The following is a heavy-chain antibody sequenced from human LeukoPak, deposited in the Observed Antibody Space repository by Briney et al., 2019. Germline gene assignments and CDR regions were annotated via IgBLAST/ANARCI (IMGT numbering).Heavy chain of an antibody. J-gene: IGHJ3*02. CDR1: GYTFTSYG. Sequence: ASVKVSCKASGYTFTSYGISWVRQAPGQGLEWMGWISAYNGNTNYAQKLQGRVTMTTDTSTSTAYMELRSLRSDDTAVYYCARGGYCSSTSCYGRGAFDIWGQGTMVTVSS. CDR2: ISAYNGNT. D-gene: IGHD2-2*01. CDR3: ARGGYCSSTSCYGRGAFDI. V-gene: IGHV1-18*01.